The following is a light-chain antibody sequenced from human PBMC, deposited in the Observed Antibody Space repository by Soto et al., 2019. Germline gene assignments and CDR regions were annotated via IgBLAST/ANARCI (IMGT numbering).Light chain of an antibody. CDR2: DAS. Sequence: EVVMTQSPATLSVSPGERATLSCRASQSVHSTLAWYQQKPGQAPRLLIYDASTRATGIPARFSGSGSGTEFTLTISSLQSEDFAVYYCQQYNNWPPLTFGGGTKVEIK. CDR1: QSVHST. CDR3: QQYNNWPPLT. J-gene: IGKJ4*01. V-gene: IGKV3-15*01.